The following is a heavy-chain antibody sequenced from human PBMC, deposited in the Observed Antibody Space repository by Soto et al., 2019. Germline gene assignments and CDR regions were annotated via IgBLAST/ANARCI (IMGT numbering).Heavy chain of an antibody. V-gene: IGHV1-8*01. CDR3: ARGDGDYHDGNGYLGRH. Sequence: ASVKVSCKASGYTFPSYDINWVRQATGQGLEWMGWMNPNSGNTGYAQKFQGRVTMTRNTSISTAYMQMNSLRVEDTAVYYCARGDGDYHDGNGYLGRHWGQGTLVTVSS. CDR1: GYTFPSYD. CDR2: MNPNSGNT. D-gene: IGHD3-22*01. J-gene: IGHJ4*02.